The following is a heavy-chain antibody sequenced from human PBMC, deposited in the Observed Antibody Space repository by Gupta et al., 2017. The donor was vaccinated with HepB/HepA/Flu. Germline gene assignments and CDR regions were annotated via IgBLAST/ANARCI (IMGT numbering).Heavy chain of an antibody. Sequence: EVQLVESGGGLVQPGRSLRLSCAASGFTFDDYAMHWVRQAPGKGLEWVSGISWNSGSIGYADSVKGRFTISRDNAKNSLYLQMNSLRAEDTALYYCAKDTRPYSSSSRPFDYWGQGTLVTVSS. J-gene: IGHJ4*02. CDR3: AKDTRPYSSSSRPFDY. V-gene: IGHV3-9*01. D-gene: IGHD6-6*01. CDR2: ISWNSGSI. CDR1: GFTFDDYA.